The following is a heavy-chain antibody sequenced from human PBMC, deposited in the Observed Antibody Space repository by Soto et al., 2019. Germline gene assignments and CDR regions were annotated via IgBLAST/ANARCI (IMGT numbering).Heavy chain of an antibody. CDR2: ISSNGGST. J-gene: IGHJ6*03. V-gene: IGHV3-64*01. CDR3: ARWNTERTIDPDYYYYYMDV. CDR1: GFTFSSYA. D-gene: IGHD3-9*01. Sequence: GGSLRLSCAASGFTFSSYAMHWVRQAPGKGLEYVSAISSNGGSTYYANSVKGRFTISRDNSKNTLYLQMGSLRAEDMAVYYCARWNTERTIDPDYYYYYMDVWGKGTTVTVSS.